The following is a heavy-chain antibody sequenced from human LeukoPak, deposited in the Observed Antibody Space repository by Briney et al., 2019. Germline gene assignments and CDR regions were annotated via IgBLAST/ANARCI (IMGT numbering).Heavy chain of an antibody. V-gene: IGHV3-30*04. D-gene: IGHD2-2*01. Sequence: GGSLRLSCAASGFTFSSYAMHWVRQAPGKGLEWVAVISYDGSNKYYADSVKGRFTISRDNSKNTLYLQMNSLRAEDTAVYYCARDGIPPVPAATVYYYGMDVWGKGTTVTVSS. CDR1: GFTFSSYA. CDR2: ISYDGSNK. J-gene: IGHJ6*04. CDR3: ARDGIPPVPAATVYYYGMDV.